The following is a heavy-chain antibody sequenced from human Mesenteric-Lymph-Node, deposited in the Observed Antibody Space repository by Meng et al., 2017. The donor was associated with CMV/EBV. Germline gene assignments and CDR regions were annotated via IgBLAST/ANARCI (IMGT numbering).Heavy chain of an antibody. V-gene: IGHV3-11*01. CDR3: ASRYNWNYGIRDY. D-gene: IGHD1-7*01. CDR1: GFTFSDYY. Sequence: GESLKISCAASGFTFSDYYMSWIRQAPGKGLEWVSYISSSGSTIYYADSVKGRFTISRDNAKNSLYLQMNSLRAEDTAVYYCASRYNWNYGIRDYWGQGTLVTVSS. CDR2: ISSSGSTI. J-gene: IGHJ4*02.